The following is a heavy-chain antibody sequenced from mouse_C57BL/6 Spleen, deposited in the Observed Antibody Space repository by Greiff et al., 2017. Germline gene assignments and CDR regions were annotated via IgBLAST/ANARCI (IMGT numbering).Heavy chain of an antibody. V-gene: IGHV5-6*01. Sequence: EVQLVESGGDLVKPGGSLKLSCAASGFTFSSYGMSWVRQTPDERLEWVATISSGGSYTYYPDSVKGRFTISRDNAKNSLYMQMSSLKSEDTAMFDLARLSSLTTVEARGDYFDYWGQGTTLTVSS. D-gene: IGHD1-1*01. J-gene: IGHJ2*01. CDR3: ARLSSLTTVEARGDYFDY. CDR1: GFTFSSYG. CDR2: ISSGGSYT.